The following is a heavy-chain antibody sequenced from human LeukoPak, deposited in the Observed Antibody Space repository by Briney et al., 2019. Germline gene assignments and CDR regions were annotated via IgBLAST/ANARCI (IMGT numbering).Heavy chain of an antibody. V-gene: IGHV1-46*01. CDR3: ARDRRVVVSGATCCYGKDF. Sequence: GASVKVSCKASGYTCTSYYMHWVRQAPGQGLEGRGIINPSGGSTSYAQKFQGRVTMTRDTSTSTVYMELSSLRSEDTAVYYCARDRRVVVSGATCCYGKDFCCQGTTVIVSS. CDR2: INPSGGST. D-gene: IGHD2-2*01. CDR1: GYTCTSYY. J-gene: IGHJ6*02.